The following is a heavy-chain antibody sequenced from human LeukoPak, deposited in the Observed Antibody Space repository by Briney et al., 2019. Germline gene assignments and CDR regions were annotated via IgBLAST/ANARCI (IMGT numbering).Heavy chain of an antibody. V-gene: IGHV1-46*01. CDR2: INPSGGST. J-gene: IGHJ4*02. D-gene: IGHD3-10*01. Sequence: GASVKVSCKASGYIFTSYFMHWVRQAPGQGLEWMGLINPSGGSTRYAQKFQGRVTMTRDMSTSTVYMELSSLRSDDTAVYYCARDSGERGSGSYLIAYWGQGTLVTVSS. CDR3: ARDSGERGSGSYLIAY. CDR1: GYIFTSYF.